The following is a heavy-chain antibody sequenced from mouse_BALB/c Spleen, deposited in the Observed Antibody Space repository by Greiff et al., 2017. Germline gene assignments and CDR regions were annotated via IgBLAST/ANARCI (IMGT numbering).Heavy chain of an antibody. Sequence: EVQLVESGGGLVQPGGSLRLSCATSGFTFTDYYMSWVRQPPGKALEWLGFIRNKANGDTTEYSESVKGRFTISRDNSQSILYLQMNTLRAEDSATYYCARVRGTMISDYAMDYWGQGTSVTVSA. V-gene: IGHV7-3*02. CDR2: IRNKANGDTT. J-gene: IGHJ4*01. D-gene: IGHD2-4*01. CDR1: GFTFTDYY. CDR3: ARVRGTMISDYAMDY.